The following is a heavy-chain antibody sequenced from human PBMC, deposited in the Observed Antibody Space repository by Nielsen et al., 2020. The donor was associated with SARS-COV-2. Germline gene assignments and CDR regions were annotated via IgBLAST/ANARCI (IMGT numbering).Heavy chain of an antibody. CDR1: GFTFSSYA. CDR2: ISYDGYNK. J-gene: IGHJ4*02. V-gene: IGHV3-30*04. Sequence: LSLTCAASGFTFSSYAMHWVRQAPGKGLEWVAVISYDGYNKYYADSVKGRFTISRDNSKNTLYLQMNSLRAEDTAVYYCARGAYYYDSGGYYPIWGQGTLVTVSS. CDR3: ARGAYYYDSGGYYPI. D-gene: IGHD3-22*01.